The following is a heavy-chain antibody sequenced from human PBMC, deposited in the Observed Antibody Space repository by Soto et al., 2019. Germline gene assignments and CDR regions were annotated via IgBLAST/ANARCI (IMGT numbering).Heavy chain of an antibody. Sequence: GESLKISCAASGFTFSDYYMTWIRQAPGKGLEWVSYISGSDSTKYYTDSVKGRFTISRDNAKNSLYLQMNSLRAEDTAVYYCARAMGDFWTAMDVWGKGTTVTVSS. V-gene: IGHV3-11*01. D-gene: IGHD3-3*01. J-gene: IGHJ6*03. CDR2: ISGSDSTK. CDR3: ARAMGDFWTAMDV. CDR1: GFTFSDYY.